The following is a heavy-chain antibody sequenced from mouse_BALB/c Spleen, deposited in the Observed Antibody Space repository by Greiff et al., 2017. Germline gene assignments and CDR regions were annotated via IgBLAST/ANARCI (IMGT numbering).Heavy chain of an antibody. CDR2: ISYSGST. J-gene: IGHJ1*01. D-gene: IGHD2-14*01. CDR3: ARYKRYDEDWYFDG. Sequence: VQLQQSGPSLVKPSQTLSLTCSVTGDSITSGYWNWIRKFPGHKLEYMGYISYSGSTYYNQSLKSRISITRDTSKNQYYLQLNSVTTEDTATYYCARYKRYDEDWYFDGWGAGTTVTVAS. V-gene: IGHV3-8*02. CDR1: GDSITSGY.